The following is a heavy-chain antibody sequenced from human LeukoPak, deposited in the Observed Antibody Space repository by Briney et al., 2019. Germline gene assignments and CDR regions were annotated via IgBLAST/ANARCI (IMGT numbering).Heavy chain of an antibody. CDR3: ARARDGSSSWPELYYFDY. D-gene: IGHD6-13*01. CDR1: GGSISSYY. V-gene: IGHV4-59*01. CDR2: IYYSGST. J-gene: IGHJ4*02. Sequence: SETLSLTCTVSGGSISSYYWSWIRQPPGKGLEWIGYIYYSGSTNYNPSLKSRVTISVDTSKNQFSLKLSSVTAADTAVYYCARARDGSSSWPELYYFDYWGQGTLVTVYS.